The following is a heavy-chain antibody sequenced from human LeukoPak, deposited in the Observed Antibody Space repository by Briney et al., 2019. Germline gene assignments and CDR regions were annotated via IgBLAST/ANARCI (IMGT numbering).Heavy chain of an antibody. J-gene: IGHJ5*02. Sequence: ASVKVSCKASGYSFTSYDINWVRQAPGQGLEWMGWMNPNSGNTGYAQKFQGRVTMTRNTSISTAYMELSSLRSEDTAVYYCARALPYGSGSYYIKYNWFDPWGQGTLVTVSS. V-gene: IGHV1-8*01. CDR1: GYSFTSYD. CDR3: ARALPYGSGSYYIKYNWFDP. D-gene: IGHD3-10*01. CDR2: MNPNSGNT.